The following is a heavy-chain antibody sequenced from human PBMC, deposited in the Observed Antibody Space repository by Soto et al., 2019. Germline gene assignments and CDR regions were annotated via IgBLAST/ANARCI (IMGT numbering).Heavy chain of an antibody. D-gene: IGHD6-6*01. CDR1: GFTFSSYA. CDR2: ISGRGDRT. V-gene: IGHV3-23*01. Sequence: GGSPRLSCAASGFTFSSYAMAWVRQAPGKGLEWVSSISGRGDRTYYADSVKGRFTISRDNSKNTLSLQMNRLRAEDTALYYCARGPYSDSSEWFDPWGQGTLVTVSS. CDR3: ARGPYSDSSEWFDP. J-gene: IGHJ5*02.